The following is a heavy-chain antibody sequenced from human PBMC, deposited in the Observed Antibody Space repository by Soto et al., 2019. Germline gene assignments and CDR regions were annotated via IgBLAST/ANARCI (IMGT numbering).Heavy chain of an antibody. CDR2: ISYDESNQ. D-gene: IGHD2-8*01. J-gene: IGHJ6*02. CDR1: GFTFSRYT. CDR3: ARGGVDYAMDV. V-gene: IGHV3-30-3*01. Sequence: PGGSLRLSCAASGFTFSRYTMHWVRQAPGKGLEWVALISYDESNQYYADSVKGRFTISRDTSKNTLYLQMNSLRPEDTAVYYCARGGVDYAMDVWGQGNPGHRLL.